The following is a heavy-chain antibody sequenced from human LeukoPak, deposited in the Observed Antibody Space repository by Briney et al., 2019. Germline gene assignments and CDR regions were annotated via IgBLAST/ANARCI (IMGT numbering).Heavy chain of an antibody. V-gene: IGHV3-30*02. D-gene: IGHD2-15*01. CDR3: ARDYCSGGSCYPAVYWFDP. J-gene: IGHJ5*02. CDR1: GFTFSDYG. Sequence: PGGSLRLSCAASGFTFSDYGMHWVRQAPGKGLEWVTFIKFDGTTYYADSVKGRFTISRDNSKNTLYLQMNSLRAEDTAVYYCARDYCSGGSCYPAVYWFDPWGQGTLVTVSS. CDR2: IKFDGTT.